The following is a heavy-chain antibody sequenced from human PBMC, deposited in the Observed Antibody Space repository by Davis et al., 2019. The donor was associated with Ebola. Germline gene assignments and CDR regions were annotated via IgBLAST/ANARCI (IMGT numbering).Heavy chain of an antibody. Sequence: GESLKISCRVSGFTFGDYAINWVRQAPGKGLEWVSGLSGSGAMTYYADSVRGRFTISRDNSKNTLLLQMYSLRVEDTAVYYCARGLWEEFDQWGQGTPVTVSS. CDR3: ARGLWEEFDQ. J-gene: IGHJ4*02. V-gene: IGHV3-23*01. CDR2: LSGSGAMT. D-gene: IGHD1-26*01. CDR1: GFTFGDYA.